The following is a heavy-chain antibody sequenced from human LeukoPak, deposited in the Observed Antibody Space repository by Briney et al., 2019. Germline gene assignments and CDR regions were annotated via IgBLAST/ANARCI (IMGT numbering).Heavy chain of an antibody. D-gene: IGHD3-10*01. CDR3: AREEGVRNWFDP. CDR2: INTSGST. Sequence: SETLSLTCTVSGGSISSGSYYWSWIRQPAGKGLEWIGRINTSGSTNYNPSLKSRVTISVDESKNQFSLKLSSVTAADTAVYYCAREEGVRNWFDPWGQGTLVTVSS. V-gene: IGHV4-61*02. J-gene: IGHJ5*02. CDR1: GGSISSGSYY.